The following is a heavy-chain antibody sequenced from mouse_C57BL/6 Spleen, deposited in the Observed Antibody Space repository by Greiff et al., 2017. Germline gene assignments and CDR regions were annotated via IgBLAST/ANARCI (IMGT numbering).Heavy chain of an antibody. D-gene: IGHD2-4*01. CDR3: ARPEKSYDYERGYAMDY. CDR2: FYPGSGSI. CDR1: GYTFTEYS. J-gene: IGHJ4*01. Sequence: QVQLQQSGAELVKPGASVKLSCKASGYTFTEYSIHWVKQRSGQGLEWIGWFYPGSGSIKYNEKFKDKDTLTADKSSSTVYMELSRLTSEDSAVYFCARPEKSYDYERGYAMDYWGQGTSVTVSS. V-gene: IGHV1-62-2*01.